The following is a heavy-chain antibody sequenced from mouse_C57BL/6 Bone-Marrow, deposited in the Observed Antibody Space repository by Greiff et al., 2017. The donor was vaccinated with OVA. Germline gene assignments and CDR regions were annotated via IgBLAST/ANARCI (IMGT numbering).Heavy chain of an antibody. D-gene: IGHD2-2*01. Sequence: VQLQQPGAELVRPGTSVKLSCKASGYTFTSYWMHWVNQRPGQGLEWIGVIDPSDSYTNYNQKFKGKATLTVDTSSSTAYMQLSSLTSEDSAVYYCAREGGYQGDYWGQGTTRTVSS. CDR3: AREGGYQGDY. CDR1: GYTFTSYW. J-gene: IGHJ2*01. V-gene: IGHV1-59*01. CDR2: IDPSDSYT.